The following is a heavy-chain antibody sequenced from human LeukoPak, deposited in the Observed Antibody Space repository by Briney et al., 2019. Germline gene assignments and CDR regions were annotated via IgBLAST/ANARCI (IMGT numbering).Heavy chain of an antibody. V-gene: IGHV3-30*19. CDR1: GFTFSSYS. CDR3: ASDQNRLADNAGDYLDY. J-gene: IGHJ4*02. Sequence: QPGGSLRLSCPVSGFTFSSYSMHWVRQTPGKGLEWVAVISYDGGHKYYADSVKGRFTISRDNFKNTVYLQMSTLRPEDTAIFYCASDQNRLADNAGDYLDYWGQGTLVTVSS. D-gene: IGHD2-8*02. CDR2: ISYDGGHK.